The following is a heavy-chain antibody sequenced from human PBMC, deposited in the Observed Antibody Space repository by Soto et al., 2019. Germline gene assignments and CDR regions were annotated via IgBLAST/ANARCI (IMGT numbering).Heavy chain of an antibody. J-gene: IGHJ5*02. D-gene: IGHD3-10*01. CDR2: IYYSGST. CDR3: ARDRDHRRFDP. Sequence: SETLSLTCTVSGGSISSANDYWTWIRQPPGKGLEWIGYIYYSGSTYYNPSLKSRVSMSVDTSKNQFSLNLSSVTAADTAVYYCARDRDHRRFDPWGQGALVTVSS. CDR1: GGSISSANDY. V-gene: IGHV4-30-4*01.